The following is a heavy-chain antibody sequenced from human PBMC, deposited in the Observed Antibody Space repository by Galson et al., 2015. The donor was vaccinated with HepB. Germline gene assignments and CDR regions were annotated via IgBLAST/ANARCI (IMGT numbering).Heavy chain of an antibody. Sequence: DTLSLTCAVSGGSITSNNLWTWVRQPPGKGLEWIGEISHSGSTNYNPSLKSRLTISVDKSKNQFSLRLASVTAADTAVYYCARDLEVHGPYYCGMDVWGQGTPVIVS. V-gene: IGHV4-4*02. D-gene: IGHD4-17*01. CDR3: ARDLEVHGPYYCGMDV. CDR1: GGSITSNNL. J-gene: IGHJ6*02. CDR2: ISHSGST.